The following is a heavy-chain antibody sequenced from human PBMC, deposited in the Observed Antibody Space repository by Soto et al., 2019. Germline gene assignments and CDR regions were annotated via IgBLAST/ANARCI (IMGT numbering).Heavy chain of an antibody. CDR2: IYHSGST. Sequence: PSETLSLTCAVSGGSISSGGYSWSWIRQPPGKGLEWIGYIYHSGSTYYNPSLKSRVTISVDRSKNQFSLKLSSVTAADTAVYYCARSFYYDSSGGKRDWFDPWGQGTLVTVSS. CDR1: GGSISSGGYS. CDR3: ARSFYYDSSGGKRDWFDP. J-gene: IGHJ5*02. V-gene: IGHV4-30-2*01. D-gene: IGHD3-22*01.